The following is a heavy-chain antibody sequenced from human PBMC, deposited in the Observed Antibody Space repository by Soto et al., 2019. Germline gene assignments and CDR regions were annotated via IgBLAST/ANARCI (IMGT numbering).Heavy chain of an antibody. J-gene: IGHJ3*02. Sequence: SETLSLTCTVSGGSISSYYWSWIRQPPGKGLEWIGYIYYSGSTNYNPSLKGRVTISVDTSKNQFSLKLSSVTAADTAVYYCARDRFWGTYYYDSSGYSHTSAFDIWGQGTMVTVSS. CDR2: IYYSGST. V-gene: IGHV4-59*01. CDR1: GGSISSYY. CDR3: ARDRFWGTYYYDSSGYSHTSAFDI. D-gene: IGHD3-22*01.